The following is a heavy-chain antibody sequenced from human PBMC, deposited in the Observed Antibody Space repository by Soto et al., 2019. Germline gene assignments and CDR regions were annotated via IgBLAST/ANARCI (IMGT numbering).Heavy chain of an antibody. CDR1: GYNCIYFS. V-gene: IGHV1-2*04. CDR3: ARDPKRITIFGVVHNYYYGMEV. D-gene: IGHD3-3*01. J-gene: IGHJ6*02. CDR2: INPNSGGT. Sequence: SVNVFCRASGYNCIYFSMDSVRQNPGQGLEWMGWINPNSGGTNYAQKFQGWVTMTRDTSISTAYMELSRLRSDDTAVYYCARDPKRITIFGVVHNYYYGMEVWGQGTTVTVSS.